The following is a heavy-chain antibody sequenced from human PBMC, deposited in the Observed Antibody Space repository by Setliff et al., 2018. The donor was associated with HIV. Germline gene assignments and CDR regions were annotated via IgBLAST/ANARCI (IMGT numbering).Heavy chain of an antibody. Sequence: GASVKVSCKASNYTLINYGVSWVRQAPGQGLEWMGWISAYNGNTKYAPKLQGRVTMTTDTSTSTAYMELRSLRSDDTAVYYCARVGGPYYDISTGYYGAVDYWGQGTLVTVSS. CDR3: ARVGGPYYDISTGYYGAVDY. D-gene: IGHD3-9*01. V-gene: IGHV1-18*01. CDR1: NYTLINYG. J-gene: IGHJ4*02. CDR2: ISAYNGNT.